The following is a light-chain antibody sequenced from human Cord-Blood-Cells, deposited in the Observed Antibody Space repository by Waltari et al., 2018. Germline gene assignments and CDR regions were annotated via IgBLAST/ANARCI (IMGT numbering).Light chain of an antibody. CDR2: AAS. J-gene: IGKJ1*01. CDR3: QQYYSYPWT. Sequence: AIRMTQSPSSLSASTGDRVTIPCRASQGISSYLAWYQQKPGKAPKLLIYAASPLQSGVPSRFSGSGSGTDFTLTISCLQSEDFATYYCQQYYSYPWTFGQGTKVEIK. V-gene: IGKV1-8*01. CDR1: QGISSY.